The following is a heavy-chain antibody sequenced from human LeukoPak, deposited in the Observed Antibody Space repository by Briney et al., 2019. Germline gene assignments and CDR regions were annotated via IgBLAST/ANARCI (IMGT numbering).Heavy chain of an antibody. Sequence: GGSLRLSCAASGFTFSSYAMSWVRQAPGKGLEWVSAISGSGGSTYYADSVKGRFTISRDNSKNTLYLQMNSLRAEDTAVYYCATGGYYDSSGYYYLSRAFDIWGQGTMVTVSS. CDR3: ATGGYYDSSGYYYLSRAFDI. CDR2: ISGSGGST. CDR1: GFTFSSYA. J-gene: IGHJ3*02. D-gene: IGHD3-22*01. V-gene: IGHV3-23*01.